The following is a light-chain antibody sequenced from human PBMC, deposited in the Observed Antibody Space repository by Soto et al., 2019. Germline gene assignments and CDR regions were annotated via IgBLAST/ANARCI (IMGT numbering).Light chain of an antibody. CDR1: QSVSSN. J-gene: IGKJ2*01. V-gene: IGKV3-15*01. CDR3: QQYNKWPPYT. Sequence: EIVMTQSPANLSVSPGERATLSCRASQSVSSNLAWYQQKPGQGPRLLIYGASTRVTGIPARFSGSGSGTEFTLTISSLQSEDVAVYYCQQYNKWPPYTFGQGTKVEIK. CDR2: GAS.